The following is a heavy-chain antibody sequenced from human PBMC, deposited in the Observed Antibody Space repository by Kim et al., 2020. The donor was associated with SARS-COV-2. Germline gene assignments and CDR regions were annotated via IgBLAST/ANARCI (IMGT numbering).Heavy chain of an antibody. J-gene: IGHJ4*02. D-gene: IGHD3-16*01. CDR1: GFSFRSYW. CDR2: IDRDGNII. V-gene: IGHV3-74*01. Sequence: GGSLRLSCAASGFSFRSYWMYWVRQVPGKGLVWVARIDRDGNIINYADSVKGRFLISRDNAENTLFLQMSSLRVEDTAVYYCTKGMGDSWGQGTLVTVSS. CDR3: TKGMGDS.